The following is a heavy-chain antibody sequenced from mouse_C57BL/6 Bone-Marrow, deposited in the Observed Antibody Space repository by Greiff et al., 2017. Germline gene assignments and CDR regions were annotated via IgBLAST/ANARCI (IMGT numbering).Heavy chain of an antibody. CDR3: ARGGGYYGSSYGYFDV. Sequence: QVQLQQSGAELARPGASVKLSCKASGYTFTSYGISWVKQRTGQGLEWIGEIYPRSGNTYYNEKFKGKATLTADKSSSTAYMELRSLTSEDSAVYVCARGGGYYGSSYGYFDVWGTGTTVTVSS. CDR1: GYTFTSYG. CDR2: IYPRSGNT. V-gene: IGHV1-81*01. J-gene: IGHJ1*03. D-gene: IGHD1-1*01.